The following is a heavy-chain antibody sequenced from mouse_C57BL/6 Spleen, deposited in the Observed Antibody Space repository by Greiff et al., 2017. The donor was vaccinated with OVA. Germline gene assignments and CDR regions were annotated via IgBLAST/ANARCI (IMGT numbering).Heavy chain of an antibody. CDR2: INPNNGGT. CDR3: ARSYDLADY. J-gene: IGHJ4*01. V-gene: IGHV1-26*01. CDR1: GYTFTDYY. Sequence: EVQLQQSGPELVKPGASVKISCKASGYTFTDYYMNWVKQSHGKSLEWIGDINPNNGGTSYNQKFKGKATLTVDKSSSTAYMELRSLTSEDSAVYYCARSYDLADYWGQGTSVTVSS. D-gene: IGHD2-4*01.